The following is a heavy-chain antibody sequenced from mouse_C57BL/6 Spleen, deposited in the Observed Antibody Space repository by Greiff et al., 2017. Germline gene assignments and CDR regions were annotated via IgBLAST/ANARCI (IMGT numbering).Heavy chain of an antibody. CDR1: GYAFSSSW. CDR2: IYPGDGDT. Sequence: QVQLQQSGPELVKPGASVKISCKASGYAFSSSWMNWVKQRPGKGLEWIGRIYPGDGDTNYNGKFKGKATLTANKTSSTAYMQLSSLTPEDSAVYFCAKYGPYAMDYWGQGTSVTVSS. CDR3: AKYGPYAMDY. D-gene: IGHD1-1*02. J-gene: IGHJ4*01. V-gene: IGHV1-82*01.